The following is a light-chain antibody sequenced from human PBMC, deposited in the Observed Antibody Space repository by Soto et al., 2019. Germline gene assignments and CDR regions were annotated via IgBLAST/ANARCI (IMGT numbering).Light chain of an antibody. CDR2: LTS. Sequence: DILMTQSPLSLPVTPGEPSSISCSSIEGLLYSHGYHYLDWYLQKPGQSPQLLIYLTSNRATGIPDRFSGSGSGTDFTLTISRLEPDDFGVYFCQQYSALPMTFGQGTKVDNK. CDR3: QQYSALPMT. CDR1: EGLLYSHGYHY. J-gene: IGKJ1*01. V-gene: IGKV2-28*01.